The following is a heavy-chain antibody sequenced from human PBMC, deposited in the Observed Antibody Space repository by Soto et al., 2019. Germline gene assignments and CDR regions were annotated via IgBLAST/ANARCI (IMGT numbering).Heavy chain of an antibody. J-gene: IGHJ4*02. CDR3: ATDRGYTYDHFAH. D-gene: IGHD5-18*01. V-gene: IGHV4-4*07. CDR1: GDSFKSYY. CDR2: IFFSANT. Sequence: QVQLQESGPGLVKPSETLSLTCTVSGDSFKSYYWSWIRQHAGKGLEWVGRIFFSANTNYNPSLRSRVTMSVNTSKDQFSLKLSFVTAADTAVYYCATDRGYTYDHFAHWGRGTVVTASA.